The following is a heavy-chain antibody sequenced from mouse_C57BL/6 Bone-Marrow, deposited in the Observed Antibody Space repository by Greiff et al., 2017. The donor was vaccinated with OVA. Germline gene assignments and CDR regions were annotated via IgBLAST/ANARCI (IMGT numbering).Heavy chain of an antibody. CDR3: ARERENYYGSSPYWYFDV. J-gene: IGHJ1*03. Sequence: EVQLVESGPGMVKPSQSLSLTCTVTGYSITSGYDWHWIRHFPGNKLEWMGYISYSGSTNYNPSLKSRISITHDTSKNHFFLKLNSVTTEDTATYYCARERENYYGSSPYWYFDVWGTGTTVTVSS. D-gene: IGHD1-1*01. CDR2: ISYSGST. CDR1: GYSITSGYD. V-gene: IGHV3-1*01.